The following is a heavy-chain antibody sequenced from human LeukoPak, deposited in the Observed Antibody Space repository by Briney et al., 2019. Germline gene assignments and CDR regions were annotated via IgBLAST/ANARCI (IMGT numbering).Heavy chain of an antibody. CDR2: IKQDGSEK. CDR3: ARETVGKGSSDAYWYFDL. V-gene: IGHV3-7*01. D-gene: IGHD6-6*01. CDR1: GFTFSSYW. J-gene: IGHJ2*01. Sequence: GGSLRLSCAASGFTFSSYWISWVRLAPGKGLEWVANIKQDGSEKYYVDSVKGRFTISRDNAKNSLYLQMDSLRAEDTAVYYCARETVGKGSSDAYWYFDLWGRGTLVTVSS.